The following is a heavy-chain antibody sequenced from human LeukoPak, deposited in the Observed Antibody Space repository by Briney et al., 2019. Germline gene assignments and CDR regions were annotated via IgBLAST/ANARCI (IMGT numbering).Heavy chain of an antibody. Sequence: PGGSLRLSCAASGFTFDDYAMHWVRQAPGKGLEWVSGISWNSGSIGYADSVKGRFTISRDSAKNSLYLQMNSLRAEDTASYYCARTPSYCSGGRCYVSHYFDYWGQGTLATVSS. CDR1: GFTFDDYA. J-gene: IGHJ4*02. V-gene: IGHV3-9*01. D-gene: IGHD2-15*01. CDR2: ISWNSGSI. CDR3: ARTPSYCSGGRCYVSHYFDY.